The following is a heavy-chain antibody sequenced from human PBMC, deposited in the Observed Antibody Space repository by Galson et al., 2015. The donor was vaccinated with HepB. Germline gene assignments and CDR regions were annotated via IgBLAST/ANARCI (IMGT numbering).Heavy chain of an antibody. V-gene: IGHV3-11*05. CDR3: ARVSGDYNPGWFDP. CDR1: GFTYSDYY. J-gene: IGHJ5*02. CDR2: ISSSSSYT. D-gene: IGHD4-17*01. Sequence: SLRLSCAASGFTYSDYYMSWIRQAPGKGLEWVSYISSSSSYTNYADSVKGRFTISRDNANNSLYLQMNSLRAEDTAVYYCARVSGDYNPGWFDPWGQGTLVTVSS.